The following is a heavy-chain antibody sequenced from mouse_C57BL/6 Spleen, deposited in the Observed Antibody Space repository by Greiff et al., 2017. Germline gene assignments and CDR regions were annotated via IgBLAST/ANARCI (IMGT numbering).Heavy chain of an antibody. CDR1: GYTFTSYW. D-gene: IGHD2-4*01. Sequence: QVQLKQPGAELVKPGASVKMSCKASGYTFTSYWITWVKQRPGQGLEWIGEIYPGSGSTNYNEKFKSKATLTVDTSSSTAYMQLSSLTSEDSAVYYCARGYDYDEDYAMDYWGQGTSVTVSS. J-gene: IGHJ4*01. V-gene: IGHV1-55*01. CDR3: ARGYDYDEDYAMDY. CDR2: IYPGSGST.